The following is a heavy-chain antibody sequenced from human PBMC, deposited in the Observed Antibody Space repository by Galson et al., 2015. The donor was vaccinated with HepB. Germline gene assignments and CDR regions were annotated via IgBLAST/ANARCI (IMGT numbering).Heavy chain of an antibody. D-gene: IGHD1-14*01. V-gene: IGHV3-7*01. J-gene: IGHJ4*02. CDR2: IKEDGSEK. CDR1: GFTFRSYW. CDR3: ARPYNPWASSWPRY. Sequence: SLRLSCAASGFTFRSYWMTWVRQAPGKGLEWVANIKEDGSEKFYVDSVKGRFTISRDNAKNSVYLQLNSLRVEDTAVYYCARPYNPWASSWPRYWGQGTLVTVSS.